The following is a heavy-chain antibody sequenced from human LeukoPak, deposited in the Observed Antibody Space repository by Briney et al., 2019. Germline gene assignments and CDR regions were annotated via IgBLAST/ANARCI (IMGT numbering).Heavy chain of an antibody. Sequence: SETLSLTCTVSGGSISSYYWSWIRQPPGKGLEWIGYIYYSGSTNYNPSLKSRVTISVDTSKNQLSLKLSSVTAADTAVYYCARGHSSSFSWFDPWGQGTLVTVSS. V-gene: IGHV4-59*01. CDR2: IYYSGST. CDR1: GGSISSYY. CDR3: ARGHSSSFSWFDP. D-gene: IGHD6-13*01. J-gene: IGHJ5*02.